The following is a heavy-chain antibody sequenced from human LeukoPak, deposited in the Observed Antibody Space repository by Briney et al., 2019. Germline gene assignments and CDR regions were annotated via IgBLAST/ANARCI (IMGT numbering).Heavy chain of an antibody. D-gene: IGHD6-13*01. CDR3: ARDLITAAGTFDI. V-gene: IGHV4-34*01. CDR2: INHSGST. Sequence: PSETLSLTCAVYGGSFSGYYWSWIRQPPGKGLEWIGEINHSGSTNYNPSLKSRVTISVDTSKNQFSLKLSSVTAADTAVYYCARDLITAAGTFDIWGQGTMVTVSS. CDR1: GGSFSGYY. J-gene: IGHJ3*02.